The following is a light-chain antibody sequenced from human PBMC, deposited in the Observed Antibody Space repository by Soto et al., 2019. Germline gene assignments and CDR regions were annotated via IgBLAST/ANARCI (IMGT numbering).Light chain of an antibody. CDR2: DVS. V-gene: IGLV2-14*01. J-gene: IGLJ1*01. CDR1: SSDVGGYNY. CDR3: SSYTSNNSYV. Sequence: QSALTQPASVSGSPGHSITISCTGTSSDVGGYNYVSWYQQHPGKAPKLMIYDVSNRPSGVSNRFSGSKSGNTASLTISGLQAEDEADYYCSSYTSNNSYVFGTGTKLTVL.